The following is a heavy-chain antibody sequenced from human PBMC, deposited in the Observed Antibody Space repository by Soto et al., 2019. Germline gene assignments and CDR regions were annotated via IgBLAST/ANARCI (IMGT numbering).Heavy chain of an antibody. CDR3: ARVGAAAAASFQFYYGMDV. D-gene: IGHD6-13*01. J-gene: IGHJ6*02. V-gene: IGHV3-23*01. Sequence: GGSLRLSCAASGFTFPNYAMSWVRQAPGKGLEGVSVISGAGGTTYDADSMKGRITISRDNSKNTLYLHMNSLRADDTAVYYCARVGAAAAASFQFYYGMDVWGQGSTVTVSS. CDR2: ISGAGGTT. CDR1: GFTFPNYA.